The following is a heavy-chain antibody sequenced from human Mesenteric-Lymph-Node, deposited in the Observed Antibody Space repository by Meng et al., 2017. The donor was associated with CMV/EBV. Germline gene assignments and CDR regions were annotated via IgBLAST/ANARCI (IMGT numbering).Heavy chain of an antibody. CDR1: GGSISSTNYY. CDR2: IYYSGST. CDR3: ARDSPTPWSQLLSDAFDI. V-gene: IGHV4-39*07. Sequence: SETLSLTCTVSGGSISSTNYYWGWIRQPPGKGLEWIGSIYYSGSTYYNPSLKSRITISVDTSKSQFSLKLSSVTAADTAVYYCARDSPTPWSQLLSDAFDIWGQGTLVTVSS. D-gene: IGHD5-24*01. J-gene: IGHJ3*02.